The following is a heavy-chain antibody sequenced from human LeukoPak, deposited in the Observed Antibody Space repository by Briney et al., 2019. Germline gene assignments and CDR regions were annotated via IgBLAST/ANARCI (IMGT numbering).Heavy chain of an antibody. J-gene: IGHJ4*02. D-gene: IGHD6-6*01. CDR3: ARDEGYSSSSWGYYFDY. CDR2: INWNGGST. Sequence: GGSLRLSCAASGFTFDDYGMSWVRQAPGKGLEWVSGINWNGGSTGYADSVKGRFTISRDNAKNSLYLQMNSLRAEDTAVYYCARDEGYSSSSWGYYFDYWGQGTLVTVSS. CDR1: GFTFDDYG. V-gene: IGHV3-20*04.